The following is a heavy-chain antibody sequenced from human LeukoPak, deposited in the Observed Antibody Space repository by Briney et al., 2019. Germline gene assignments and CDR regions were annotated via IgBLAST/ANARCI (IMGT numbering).Heavy chain of an antibody. V-gene: IGHV3-11*06. CDR1: GFTFSDYY. D-gene: IGHD6-19*01. CDR3: ARGAQYSSGWYQEHYYYYGMDV. Sequence: PGGSLRLSCAASGFTFSDYYMTWFRQAPGKGLEWVSYISGGSSYTNFADSVKGRFTISRDNSKNTLYLQMNSLRAEDTAVYYCARGAQYSSGWYQEHYYYYGMDVWGQGTTVTVSS. J-gene: IGHJ6*02. CDR2: ISGGSSYT.